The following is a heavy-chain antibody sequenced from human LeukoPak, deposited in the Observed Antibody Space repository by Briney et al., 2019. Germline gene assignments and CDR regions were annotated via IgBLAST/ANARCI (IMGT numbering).Heavy chain of an antibody. J-gene: IGHJ6*02. CDR3: AKTTRYCSGGSCQSYYYYGMDV. V-gene: IGHV3-21*04. D-gene: IGHD2-15*01. CDR1: GFTFSSYS. CDR2: ISSSSSYI. Sequence: GGSLRLSCAASGFTFSSYSMNWVRQAPGKGLEWVSSISSSSSYIYYADSVKGRFTISRDNAKNSLYLQMNTLRAEDTAVYHCAKTTRYCSGGSCQSYYYYGMDVWGQGTTVTVSS.